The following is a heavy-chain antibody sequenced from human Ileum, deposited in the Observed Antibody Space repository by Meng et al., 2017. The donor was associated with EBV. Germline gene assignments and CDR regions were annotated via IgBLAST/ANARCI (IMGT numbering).Heavy chain of an antibody. CDR3: ARKPTSAALDY. J-gene: IGHJ4*02. CDR1: GFTFTNYG. CDR2: ISTNNGDR. D-gene: IGHD6-13*01. Sequence: QVQVVQLGAEVPTPGDSVKVSCKASGFTFTNYGFTWVRQGPGQGLEWMGWISTNNGDRHYAQKFQDRVTLTTDVYTPTVYMELRSLRSDDTAVYFCARKPTSAALDYWGQGTLVTVSS. V-gene: IGHV1-18*01.